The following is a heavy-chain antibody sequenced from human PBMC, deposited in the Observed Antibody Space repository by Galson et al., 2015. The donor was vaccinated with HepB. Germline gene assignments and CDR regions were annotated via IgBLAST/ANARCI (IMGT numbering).Heavy chain of an antibody. Sequence: SETLSLTCTVSGGSISRSSYYWGWIRQPPGKGLEWIGSIYYRGTTYYNPSLKSRVTISVDTSNNQFSLKLSSVTAADTAIFYCARHSGLATGFDPWGQGTLVTVSS. J-gene: IGHJ5*02. D-gene: IGHD1-1*01. CDR2: IYYRGTT. V-gene: IGHV4-39*01. CDR1: GGSISRSSYY. CDR3: ARHSGLATGFDP.